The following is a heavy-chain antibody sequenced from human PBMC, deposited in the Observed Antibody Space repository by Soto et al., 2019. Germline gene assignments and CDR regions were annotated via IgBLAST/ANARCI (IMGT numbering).Heavy chain of an antibody. J-gene: IGHJ5*02. CDR2: ISMSGTTV. Sequence: GGSLRLSCAASGFSFSRYAMSWFRQAPGKGLEWISYISMSGTTVFYADSVKGRFTISRDNAQKSLYLEMISLRDDDTAMYFCARDAIGDATNWFDPWGQGTLVTVSS. CDR1: GFSFSRYA. V-gene: IGHV3-48*02. D-gene: IGHD3-16*01. CDR3: ARDAIGDATNWFDP.